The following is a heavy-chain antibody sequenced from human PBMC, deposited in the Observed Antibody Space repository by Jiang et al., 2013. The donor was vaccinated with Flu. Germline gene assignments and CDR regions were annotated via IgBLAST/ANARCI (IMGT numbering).Heavy chain of an antibody. CDR2: TYYRSKWYN. CDR1: GDSVSSNSAA. CDR3: ARAVGLVVRGAVRYNWFDP. J-gene: IGHJ5*02. Sequence: SQTLSLTCAISGDSVSSNSAAWNWIRQSPSRGLEWLGRTYYRSKWYNDYAVSVKSRITINPDTSKNQFSLQLNSVTPEDTAVYYCARAVGLVVRGAVRYNWFDPGAREPWSPSPQ. V-gene: IGHV6-1*01. D-gene: IGHD3-10*01.